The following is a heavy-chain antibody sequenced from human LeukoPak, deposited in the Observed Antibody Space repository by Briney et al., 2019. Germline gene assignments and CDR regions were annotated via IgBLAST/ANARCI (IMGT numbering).Heavy chain of an antibody. Sequence: SETLSLTCTVSGGSISSSSYYWGWIRQPPGKGREWIWSIYYSGRTYYNPSLKSRVTISVDTSKNQFSLKLSSVTAADTAVYYCARHVDSSGCSDLRYWGQGSLVTVSS. V-gene: IGHV4-39*01. CDR2: IYYSGRT. CDR3: ARHVDSSGCSDLRY. J-gene: IGHJ4*02. CDR1: GGSISSSSYY. D-gene: IGHD6-19*01.